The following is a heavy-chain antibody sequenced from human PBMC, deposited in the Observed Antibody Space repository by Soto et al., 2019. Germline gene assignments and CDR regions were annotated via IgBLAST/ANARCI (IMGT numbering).Heavy chain of an antibody. CDR3: ARGRYFDWLEVDY. J-gene: IGHJ4*02. V-gene: IGHV4-31*03. CDR2: IYYSGST. D-gene: IGHD3-9*01. CDR1: GGSISSGGYY. Sequence: QVQLQESGPGLVKPSQTLSLTCTVSGGSISSGGYYWSWTRRPPGKALEGIGYIYYSGSTYYNPSLKSRVTISVDTSKNQFSLKLSSVTAADTAVYYCARGRYFDWLEVDYWGQGTLVTVSS.